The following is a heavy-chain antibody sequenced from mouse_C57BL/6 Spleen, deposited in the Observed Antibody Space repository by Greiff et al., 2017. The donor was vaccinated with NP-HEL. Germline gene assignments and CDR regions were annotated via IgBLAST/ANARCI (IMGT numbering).Heavy chain of an antibody. D-gene: IGHD1-1*01. CDR2: LYPGDGDT. CDR3: ARNFPISYYGSVYAMDY. CDR1: GYAFSSSW. Sequence: QVQLQQSGPELVKPGASVKISCKASGYAFSSSWMNWVKQRPGRGLEWIGRLYPGDGDTNYNGTFKGKATLTADKSSSTAYMQITRLTSEDSAFYFCARNFPISYYGSVYAMDYWGQGTSVTVSS. V-gene: IGHV1-82*01. J-gene: IGHJ4*01.